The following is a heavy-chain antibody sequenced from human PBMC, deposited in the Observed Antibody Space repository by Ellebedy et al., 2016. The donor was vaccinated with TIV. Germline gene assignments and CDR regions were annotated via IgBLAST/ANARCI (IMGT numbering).Heavy chain of an antibody. D-gene: IGHD3-16*02. V-gene: IGHV1-69*06. CDR2: IIPIFGTA. CDR3: ARDVKITFGGVIGGAYYFDY. J-gene: IGHJ4*02. CDR1: RGTFSSYA. Sequence: SVKVSXKASRGTFSSYAISWVRQAPGQGLEWMGGIIPIFGTANYAQKFQGRVTITADKSTSTAYMELSSLRSEDTAVYYCARDVKITFGGVIGGAYYFDYWGQGTLVTVSS.